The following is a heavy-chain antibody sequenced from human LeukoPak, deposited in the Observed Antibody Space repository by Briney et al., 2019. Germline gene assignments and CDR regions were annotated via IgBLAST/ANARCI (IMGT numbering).Heavy chain of an antibody. V-gene: IGHV3-30-3*01. CDR2: ISYDGSNK. D-gene: IGHD3-22*01. CDR1: GFTFSSYA. Sequence: GRSLRLSCAASGFTFSSYALYWVRQAPGKGLEWVAVISYDGSNKYYADSVKGRFTISRDNSKNTLYLQMNSLRAEDTAVYYCARGPTYYYDSSGYYSGFDYWGQGTLVTVSS. CDR3: ARGPTYYYDSSGYYSGFDY. J-gene: IGHJ4*02.